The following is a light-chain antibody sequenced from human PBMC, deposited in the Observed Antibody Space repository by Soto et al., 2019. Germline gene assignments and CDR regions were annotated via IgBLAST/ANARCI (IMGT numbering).Light chain of an antibody. V-gene: IGKV3-20*01. Sequence: EIVLTQSPGTLSLSPGERATLSCRASQSVSSSYLAWYQQKPGQAPRLLIYGASSRATGIPDRCSGSGSGTAFTLTTSRLEPEDFAVYYCQQYGSSPGTFGQGTKVEIK. J-gene: IGKJ1*01. CDR1: QSVSSSY. CDR2: GAS. CDR3: QQYGSSPGT.